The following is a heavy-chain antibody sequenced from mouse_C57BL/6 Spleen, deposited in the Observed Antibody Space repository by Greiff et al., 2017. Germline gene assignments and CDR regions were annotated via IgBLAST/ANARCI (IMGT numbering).Heavy chain of an antibody. CDR3: ARHYDYDDWFAY. D-gene: IGHD2-4*01. CDR2: IYPGSGNT. Sequence: VQLQQSGAELVRPGASVKLSCKASGYTFTDYYINWVKQRPGQGLEWIARIYPGSGNTYYNEKFKGKATLTAEKSSSTAYMQLSSLTSEDSAVYFCARHYDYDDWFAYWGQGTLVTVSA. V-gene: IGHV1-76*01. J-gene: IGHJ3*01. CDR1: GYTFTDYY.